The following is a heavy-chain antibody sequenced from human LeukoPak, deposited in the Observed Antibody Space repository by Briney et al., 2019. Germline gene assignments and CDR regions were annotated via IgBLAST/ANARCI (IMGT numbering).Heavy chain of an antibody. CDR3: ARLTYYYDSSGYYRHIDY. CDR1: GGSISSSSYY. J-gene: IGHJ4*02. Sequence: PSETLPLTCTVSGGSISSSSYYWGWIRQPPGKGLEWIGSIYYSGSTYYNPSLKSRVTMSVDTSKNQFSLKLSSVTAADTAVYYCARLTYYYDSSGYYRHIDYWGQGTLVTVSS. D-gene: IGHD3-22*01. V-gene: IGHV4-39*01. CDR2: IYYSGST.